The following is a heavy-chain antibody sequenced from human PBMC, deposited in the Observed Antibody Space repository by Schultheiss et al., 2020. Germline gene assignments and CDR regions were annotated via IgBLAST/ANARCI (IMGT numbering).Heavy chain of an antibody. Sequence: GGSLRLSCAASGFTFSSYGMHWVRQAPGKGLEWVAVIWYDGSNKYYADSVKGRFTISRDNSKNTLYLQMNSLRAEDTAVYYCAREIGERWLQSIFDYWGQGTLVTVAS. CDR3: AREIGERWLQSIFDY. D-gene: IGHD5-24*01. CDR1: GFTFSSYG. CDR2: IWYDGSNK. V-gene: IGHV3-30*19. J-gene: IGHJ4*02.